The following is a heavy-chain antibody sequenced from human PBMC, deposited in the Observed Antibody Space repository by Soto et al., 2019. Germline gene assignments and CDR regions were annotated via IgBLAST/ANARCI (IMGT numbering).Heavy chain of an antibody. D-gene: IGHD3-3*01. CDR3: AKAQPRYYDFWSGSPYYFDY. CDR1: GFTFDDYA. J-gene: IGHJ4*02. CDR2: ISWTSGGI. V-gene: IGHV3-9*01. Sequence: EVQLVESGGGLVQPGRSLRLSCAASGFTFDDYAMHWVRQAPGKGLEWVSGISWTSGGIGYADSVKGRFTISRDNAKNSLYLQMNSLRAEDTALYYCAKAQPRYYDFWSGSPYYFDYWGQGTLVTVSS.